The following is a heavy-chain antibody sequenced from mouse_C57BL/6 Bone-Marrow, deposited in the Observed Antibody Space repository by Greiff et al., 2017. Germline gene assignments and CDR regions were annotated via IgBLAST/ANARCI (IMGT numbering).Heavy chain of an antibody. D-gene: IGHD4-1*01. Sequence: VQLQQSGAELARPGASVKLSCKASGYTFTSYGISWVKQRPGQGLEWIGEIYPRSGNTYYNEKFKGKATLTADKSSSTAYMELRSLTSEDSAVYFCAVNWGFAYWGQGTLVTVSA. J-gene: IGHJ3*01. CDR3: AVNWGFAY. CDR1: GYTFTSYG. V-gene: IGHV1-81*01. CDR2: IYPRSGNT.